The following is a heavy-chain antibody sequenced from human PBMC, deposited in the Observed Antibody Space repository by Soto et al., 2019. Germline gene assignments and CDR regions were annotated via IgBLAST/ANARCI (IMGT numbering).Heavy chain of an antibody. Sequence: QVQLVQSGAEVKKPGSSVKVSCKASGGTFSSYTISWVRQAPGQGLEWMGRIIPILGIANYAQKFQGRVTITADKSTSTAYMELSSLRSEDTAVYYCARDPMVRGVIIKGPSFDYWGQGTLVTVSS. D-gene: IGHD3-10*01. J-gene: IGHJ4*01. CDR1: GGTFSSYT. CDR3: ARDPMVRGVIIKGPSFDY. V-gene: IGHV1-69*08. CDR2: IIPILGIA.